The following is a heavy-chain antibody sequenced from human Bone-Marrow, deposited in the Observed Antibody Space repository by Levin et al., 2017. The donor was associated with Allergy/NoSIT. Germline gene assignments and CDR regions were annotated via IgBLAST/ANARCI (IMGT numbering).Heavy chain of an antibody. CDR3: ARDGGYWVYSGTYYFDY. CDR1: GFTFSSYA. J-gene: IGHJ4*02. CDR2: ISYDGSNK. V-gene: IGHV3-30-3*01. Sequence: GESLKISCAASGFTFSSYAMHWVRQAPGKGLEWVAVISYDGSNKYYADSVKGRFTISRDNSKNTLYLQMNSLRAEDTAVYYCARDGGYWVYSGTYYFDYWGQGTLVTVSS. D-gene: IGHD2-8*02.